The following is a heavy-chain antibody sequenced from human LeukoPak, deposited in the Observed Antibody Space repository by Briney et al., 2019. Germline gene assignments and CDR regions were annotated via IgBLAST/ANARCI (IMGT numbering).Heavy chain of an antibody. CDR2: IIPIFGTT. CDR3: ARDNSVRDEAWWFNP. CDR1: GGTFSNYA. D-gene: IGHD5-24*01. Sequence: GASVKVSCKASGGTFSNYAINWVRQAPGQGLEWMGGIIPIFGTTNHAQKFQGRVRITADKSTSTAYMELSSLRSEDTAVYYCARDNSVRDEAWWFNPWGQGTLVTVSS. J-gene: IGHJ5*02. V-gene: IGHV1-69*06.